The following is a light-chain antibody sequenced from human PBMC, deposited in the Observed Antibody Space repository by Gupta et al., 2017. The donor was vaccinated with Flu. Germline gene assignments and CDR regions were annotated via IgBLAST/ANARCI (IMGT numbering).Light chain of an antibody. Sequence: DIQMTQSPSSLSASVGDRVTITCRASQSISTYLNWYQQKPGKAPNVLIYGASSLQSGVPSRFSGSASGTDFTLTISSLQPEDFATYYCQQSYSTGWTFGQGTKVEIK. CDR1: QSISTY. CDR2: GAS. V-gene: IGKV1-39*01. CDR3: QQSYSTGWT. J-gene: IGKJ1*01.